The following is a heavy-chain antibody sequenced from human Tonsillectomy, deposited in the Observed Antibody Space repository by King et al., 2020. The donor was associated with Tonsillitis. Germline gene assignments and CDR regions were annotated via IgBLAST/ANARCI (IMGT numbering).Heavy chain of an antibody. CDR2: INPTSRNT. V-gene: IGHV1-8*01. D-gene: IGHD3-3*01. Sequence: QLVQSGAEVKRPGASVKVSCQASGYTFTTYEINWVRQASGQGLEWLGWINPTSRNTGYAQKFQGRLTMTRNSSISTAYMELSSLSSEDTGGYFCARGNHQWSGNLLWYFDLWGRGTLVTVSS. CDR3: ARGNHQWSGNLLWYFDL. J-gene: IGHJ2*01. CDR1: GYTFTTYE.